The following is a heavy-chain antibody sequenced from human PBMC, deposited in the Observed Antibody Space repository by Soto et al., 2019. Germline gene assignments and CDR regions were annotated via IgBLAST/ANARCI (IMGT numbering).Heavy chain of an antibody. CDR2: ISAYNGNT. CDR3: ARHEPVNYDFWSGYYPGGYYYYYGMDV. CDR1: GYTFTSYG. J-gene: IGHJ6*02. D-gene: IGHD3-3*01. Sequence: ASVEVSCKXSGYTFTSYGISWVRQAPGQGLEWMGWISAYNGNTNYAQKRQGRVTMTTDTSTSTAYMELRSLRSDDTAVYYCARHEPVNYDFWSGYYPGGYYYYYGMDVWGQGTTVTVSS. V-gene: IGHV1-18*04.